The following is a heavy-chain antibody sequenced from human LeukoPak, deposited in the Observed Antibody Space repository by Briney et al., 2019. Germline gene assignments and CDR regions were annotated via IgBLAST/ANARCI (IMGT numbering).Heavy chain of an antibody. J-gene: IGHJ4*02. D-gene: IGHD2-2*01. CDR3: TTDYYCSSTSCYVD. Sequence: GGSLRLSCAASGFTFSSYAMSWVRQAPGKGLEWVGRIRSKTDGGTTDYAAPVKGRFTISRDDSKNTLSLQMNSLKTEDTAVYYCTTDYYCSSTSCYVDWGQGTLVTVSS. CDR1: GFTFSSYA. CDR2: IRSKTDGGTT. V-gene: IGHV3-15*01.